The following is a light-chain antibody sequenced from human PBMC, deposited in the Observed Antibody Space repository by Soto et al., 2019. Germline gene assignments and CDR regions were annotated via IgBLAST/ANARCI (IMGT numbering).Light chain of an antibody. V-gene: IGLV2-14*03. CDR3: GSYTTSITVI. Sequence: QSALTQPASVSGSPGQSITISCTGTSSDVGDHNSVSWYHQQPGKAPKLMIYAVSNRPSGVSNRFSGSKSGNTASLTISGLQAEDEADYYCGSYTTSITVIFGGGTQLTVL. J-gene: IGLJ2*01. CDR1: SSDVGDHNS. CDR2: AVS.